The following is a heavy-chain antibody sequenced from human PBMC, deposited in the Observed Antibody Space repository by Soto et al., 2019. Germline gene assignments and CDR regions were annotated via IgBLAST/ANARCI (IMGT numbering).Heavy chain of an antibody. D-gene: IGHD5-12*01. CDR2: IYHSGST. J-gene: IGHJ4*02. Sequence: QLQLQESGSGLVKPSQTLSLTCAVSGGSISSGGYSWSWIRQPPGKGLEWIGYIYHSGSTYYNPSIKSRVTISVDRSKNQFSLKLSSVTAADTAVYYCARAPVDIVATTLGLYFDYWGQGTLVTVSS. CDR3: ARAPVDIVATTLGLYFDY. CDR1: GGSISSGGYS. V-gene: IGHV4-30-2*01.